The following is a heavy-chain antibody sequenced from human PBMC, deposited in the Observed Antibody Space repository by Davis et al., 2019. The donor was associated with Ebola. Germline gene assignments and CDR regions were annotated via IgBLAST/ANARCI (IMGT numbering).Heavy chain of an antibody. CDR2: IYSGGST. Sequence: GSLRLSCAASGFTFISYGMHWVRQAPGKGLEWVSVIYSGGSTYYADSVKGRFTISRHNSKNTLYLQMNSLRAEDTAVYYCARGWDIGHDYWGQGTLVTVSS. D-gene: IGHD2-15*01. CDR1: GFTFISYG. V-gene: IGHV3-66*02. CDR3: ARGWDIGHDY. J-gene: IGHJ4*02.